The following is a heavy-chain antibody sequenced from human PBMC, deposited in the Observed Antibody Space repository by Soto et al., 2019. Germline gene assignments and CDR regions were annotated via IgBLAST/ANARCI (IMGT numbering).Heavy chain of an antibody. J-gene: IGHJ5*02. CDR3: AKGPSVGATRGENSFDP. D-gene: IGHD1-26*01. CDR1: GFTFSSYG. CDR2: ISYDGSNK. Sequence: PGGSLRLSCAASGFTFSSYGMHWVRQAPGKGLEWVAVISYDGSNKYYADSVKGRFTISRDNSKNTLYLQMNSLRAEDTAVYYCAKGPSVGATRGENSFDPRGQAPLVTVSS. V-gene: IGHV3-30*18.